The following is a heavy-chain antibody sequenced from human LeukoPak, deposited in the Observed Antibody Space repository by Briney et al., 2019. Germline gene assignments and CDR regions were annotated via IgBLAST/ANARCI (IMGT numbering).Heavy chain of an antibody. V-gene: IGHV1-18*01. CDR3: ARDHRKVGSTSEWYY. D-gene: IGHD1-26*01. CDR2: ISAYNGIT. J-gene: IGHJ4*02. Sequence: ASVKVSCTASGYTFTSYGFNWVRQAPGQGLEWMGWISAYNGITNYAQKVQGRVTLTTDTSTSTAYMELRSLRSDDTAVYYCARDHRKVGSTSEWYYRGQGTLVTVSS. CDR1: GYTFTSYG.